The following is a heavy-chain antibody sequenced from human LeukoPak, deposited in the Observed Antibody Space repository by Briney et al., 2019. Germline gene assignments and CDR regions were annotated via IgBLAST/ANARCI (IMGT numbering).Heavy chain of an antibody. J-gene: IGHJ4*02. D-gene: IGHD1-1*01. V-gene: IGHV1-2*02. CDR3: AREGNNNWSDY. CDR2: ISPNSGGT. Sequence: VASVKVSCKTSGYTFTDYYIYWVRQAPGQGLEWMGWISPNSGGTNYAQKFQGRVTMTRDTSISTAYMELNRLRSDDTAVYYCAREGNNNWSDYWGQGTPVTVSS. CDR1: GYTFTDYY.